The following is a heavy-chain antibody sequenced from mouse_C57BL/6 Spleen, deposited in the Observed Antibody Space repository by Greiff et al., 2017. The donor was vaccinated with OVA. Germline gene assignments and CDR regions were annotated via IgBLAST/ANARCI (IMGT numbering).Heavy chain of an antibody. CDR1: GFSFNTYA. CDR3: VSTPPSNYGAMDY. Sequence: EVQVVESGGGLVQPKGSLKLSCAASGFSFNTYAMNWVRQAPGKGLEWVARIRSKSNNYATYYADSVKDRFTISRDDSESMLYLQMNNLKTEDTAMYYCVSTPPSNYGAMDYWGQGTSVTVSS. CDR2: IRSKSNNYAT. V-gene: IGHV10-1*01. D-gene: IGHD2-5*01. J-gene: IGHJ4*01.